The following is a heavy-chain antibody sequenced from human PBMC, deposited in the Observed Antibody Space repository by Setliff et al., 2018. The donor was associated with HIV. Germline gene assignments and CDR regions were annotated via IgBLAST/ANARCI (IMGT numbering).Heavy chain of an antibody. J-gene: IGHJ4*02. CDR1: GFSFSTYC. CDR2: IYSDGSKT. CDR3: APEGNSGFFDY. V-gene: IGHV3-74*01. Sequence: PGGSLRLSCAASGFSFSTYCMHWVRQAPGRGLVWVSRIYSDGSKTNYADSVKGRFTISRDNAKNTLHLQMNSLRVEDTAVYYCAPEGNSGFFDYWGQGTL. D-gene: IGHD1-7*01.